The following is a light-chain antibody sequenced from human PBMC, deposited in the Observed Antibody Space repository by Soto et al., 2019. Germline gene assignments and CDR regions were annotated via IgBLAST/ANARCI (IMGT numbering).Light chain of an antibody. J-gene: IGKJ5*01. CDR2: DAS. V-gene: IGKV3-11*01. CDR1: QSISSY. CDR3: QQRNAWPPIT. Sequence: EIVLTQSPATLSLSPGERATLSCRASQSISSYLAWYQQKPGQAPRLLIYDASNRATGIPARFSGSGSGTDFTLIISNLEPEDFAVYYCQQRNAWPPITFGQGTRRDIK.